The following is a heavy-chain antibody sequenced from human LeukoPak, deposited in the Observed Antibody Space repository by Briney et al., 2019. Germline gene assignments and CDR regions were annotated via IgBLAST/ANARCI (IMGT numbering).Heavy chain of an antibody. CDR2: IRSKAYGGTT. J-gene: IGHJ4*02. D-gene: IGHD2-2*03. Sequence: GGSLRLSCTASGFTFGDYVMSWFRQAPGKGLEWVGFIRSKAYGGTTEYAASVKGRFTISRGDSKSIAYLQMNSLKTEDTAVYYCTRVWIGYCSSTSCSNWGQGTLVTVSS. CDR1: GFTFGDYV. V-gene: IGHV3-49*03. CDR3: TRVWIGYCSSTSCSN.